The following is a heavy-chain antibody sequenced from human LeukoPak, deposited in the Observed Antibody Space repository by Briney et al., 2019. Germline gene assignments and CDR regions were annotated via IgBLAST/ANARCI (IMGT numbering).Heavy chain of an antibody. J-gene: IGHJ4*02. CDR3: AKAQHSSIWGYFDY. Sequence: GGSLRLSCAASGFTFGSYAMSWVRQAPGKRLEWVSTISGSGGSPYYADSVKGRFTISRDNSKNTLYLQMNSLRAEDTAVFYCAKAQHSSIWGYFDYWGQGTLVTVSS. CDR2: ISGSGGSP. CDR1: GFTFGSYA. V-gene: IGHV3-23*01. D-gene: IGHD6-13*01.